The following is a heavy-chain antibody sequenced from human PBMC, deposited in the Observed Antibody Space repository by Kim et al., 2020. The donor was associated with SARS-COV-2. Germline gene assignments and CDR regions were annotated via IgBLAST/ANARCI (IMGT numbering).Heavy chain of an antibody. D-gene: IGHD3-22*01. CDR2: IFYSGST. Sequence: SETLSLTCTVSGGSISSGRYYWTWIRQHPGKGLEWIGYIFYSGSTYYNPSLKSRVTISIDTSKNQFSLNLSSVTAADTAIYYCAGENRDSSGYRPNWFDPWGQGTLVTVSS. J-gene: IGHJ5*02. CDR1: GGSISSGRYY. CDR3: AGENRDSSGYRPNWFDP. V-gene: IGHV4-31*03.